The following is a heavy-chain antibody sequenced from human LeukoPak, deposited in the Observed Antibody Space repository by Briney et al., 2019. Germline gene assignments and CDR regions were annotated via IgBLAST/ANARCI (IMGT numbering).Heavy chain of an antibody. Sequence: PGGSLRLSCAASGFTFSSYSMNWVRQAPGKGLEWVSSISSSSSYIYYADSVKGRFTISRDNAKNSLYLQMNSLRAEDTAVYYCAREGDGMPYSSSGGDYWGQGTLVTVSS. J-gene: IGHJ4*02. D-gene: IGHD6-13*01. CDR3: AREGDGMPYSSSGGDY. V-gene: IGHV3-21*01. CDR2: ISSSSSYI. CDR1: GFTFSSYS.